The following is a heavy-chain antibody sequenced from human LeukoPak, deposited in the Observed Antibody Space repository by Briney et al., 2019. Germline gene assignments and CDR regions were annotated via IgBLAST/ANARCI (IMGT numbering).Heavy chain of an antibody. CDR3: ARGSYYYYYYMDV. J-gene: IGHJ6*03. V-gene: IGHV1-69*06. Sequence: SVKVSCKASGYTFTGYYMHWVRQAPGQGLEWMGGIIPIFGTANYAQKFQGRVTITADKSTSTAYMELSSLRSDDTAVYYCARGSYYYYYYMDVWGKGTTVTVSS. CDR2: IIPIFGTA. CDR1: GYTFTGYY. D-gene: IGHD1-26*01.